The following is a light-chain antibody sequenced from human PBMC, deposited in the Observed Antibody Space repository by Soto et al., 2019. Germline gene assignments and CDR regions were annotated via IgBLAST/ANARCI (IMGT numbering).Light chain of an antibody. Sequence: QSALTQPASVSGSPRQSITISCTGASSDVGSYTYVSWYQQHPGKAPKLMIYEVNNRPSGVSNRFPGSKSGNTASLTISGLQAEDEADYYCSSYTSSSTLYVFGTGTKVTVL. CDR3: SSYTSSSTLYV. CDR1: SSDVGSYTY. J-gene: IGLJ1*01. CDR2: EVN. V-gene: IGLV2-14*01.